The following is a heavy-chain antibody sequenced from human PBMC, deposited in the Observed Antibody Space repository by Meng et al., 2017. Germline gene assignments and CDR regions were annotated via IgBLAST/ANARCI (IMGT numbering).Heavy chain of an antibody. D-gene: IGHD6-13*01. Sequence: ASVKVSCKASGYTFTGYYMHWVRQAPGQGLEWMGRINPNSGGTNYAQKFQGRVTMTRDTSISTAYMELSRLRSDDTAVYYCARGPYSSSWYEDNWFDPWGQGTLVTVSS. V-gene: IGHV1-2*06. CDR2: INPNSGGT. J-gene: IGHJ5*02. CDR3: ARGPYSSSWYEDNWFDP. CDR1: GYTFTGYY.